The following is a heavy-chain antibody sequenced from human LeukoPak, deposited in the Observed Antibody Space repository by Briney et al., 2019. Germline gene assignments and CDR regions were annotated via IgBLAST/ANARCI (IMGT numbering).Heavy chain of an antibody. D-gene: IGHD6-19*01. J-gene: IGHJ4*02. CDR3: ARVYSSGWANDY. Sequence: GGSLRLSCAASGFTFSSYSMNWVRQAPGKGLGGVSSISSSSSYIYYADSVKGRFPISRDNAKNSLYLQMNSLRAEDTAVYYCARVYSSGWANDYWGQGTLVTVSS. CDR1: GFTFSSYS. V-gene: IGHV3-21*01. CDR2: ISSSSSYI.